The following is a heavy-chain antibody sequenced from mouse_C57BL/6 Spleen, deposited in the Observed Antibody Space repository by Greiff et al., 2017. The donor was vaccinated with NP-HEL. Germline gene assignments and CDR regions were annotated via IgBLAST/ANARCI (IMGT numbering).Heavy chain of an antibody. V-gene: IGHV1-64*01. J-gene: IGHJ4*01. CDR1: GYTFTSYW. Sequence: QVQLKQPGAELVKPGASVKLSCKASGYTFTSYWMHWVKQRPGQGLEWIGMIHPNSGSTNYNEKFKSKATLTVDKSSSTAYMQLSSLTSEDSAVYYCARHSKEDYYAMDYWGQGTSVTVSS. CDR3: ARHSKEDYYAMDY. CDR2: IHPNSGST. D-gene: IGHD2-5*01.